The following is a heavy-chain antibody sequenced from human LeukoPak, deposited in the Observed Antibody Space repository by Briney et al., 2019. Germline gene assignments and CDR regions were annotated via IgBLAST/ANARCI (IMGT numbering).Heavy chain of an antibody. J-gene: IGHJ4*02. Sequence: GGSLRLSCAASGFTFSSYAMSWVRQAPGKGLEWVSDISGSGGSTYYADSVKGRFTISRDNSKNTLYLQMDSLRAEDTAVYYCAKDRRYCSSTSCYGDFDYWGQGTLATVSS. V-gene: IGHV3-23*01. CDR1: GFTFSSYA. CDR3: AKDRRYCSSTSCYGDFDY. CDR2: ISGSGGST. D-gene: IGHD2-2*01.